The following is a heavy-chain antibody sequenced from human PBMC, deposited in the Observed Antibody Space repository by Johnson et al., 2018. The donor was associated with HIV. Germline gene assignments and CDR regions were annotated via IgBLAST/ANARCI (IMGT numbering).Heavy chain of an antibody. V-gene: IGHV3-74*01. D-gene: IGHD6-13*01. CDR1: GLTFSSHW. Sequence: VQLVESGGGLVQPGGSLRLSCAASGLTFSSHWMHWVRQAPGKGLVWVSRMNSDGSSTRDADTVKGRFIISRDNAKNTLYLQMNSLRAEDTAVYYCAKVGSGYSSSSWGQGTMVTVSS. J-gene: IGHJ3*01. CDR3: AKVGSGYSSSS. CDR2: MNSDGSST.